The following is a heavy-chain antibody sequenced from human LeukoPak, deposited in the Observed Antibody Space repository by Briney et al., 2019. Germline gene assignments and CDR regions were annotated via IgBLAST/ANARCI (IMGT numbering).Heavy chain of an antibody. Sequence: GGSLRLSCAASGFTFSSYAMHWVRQAPGKGLEWVAVISYDGSNKYYADSVKGRFTISRDNSKNTLYLQMNSLRAEDTAVYYCARERASSTGVARYYFDYWGQGTLVTVSS. CDR3: ARERASSTGVARYYFDY. J-gene: IGHJ4*02. CDR2: ISYDGSNK. D-gene: IGHD5-12*01. V-gene: IGHV3-30*04. CDR1: GFTFSSYA.